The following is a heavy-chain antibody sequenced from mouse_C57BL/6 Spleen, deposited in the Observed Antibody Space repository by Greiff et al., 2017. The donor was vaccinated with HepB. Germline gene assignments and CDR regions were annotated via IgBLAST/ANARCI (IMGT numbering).Heavy chain of an antibody. J-gene: IGHJ4*01. V-gene: IGHV1-54*01. CDR2: INPGSGGT. D-gene: IGHD1-1*01. Sequence: QVQLQQSGAELVRPGTSVKVSCKASGYAFTNYLIEWVKQRPGQGLEWIGVINPGSGGTNYNEKFKGKATLTADKSSSTAYMQLSSLTSEDSAVYFCAREDDSSYYYAMDYWGQGTSVTVSS. CDR1: GYAFTNYL. CDR3: AREDDSSYYYAMDY.